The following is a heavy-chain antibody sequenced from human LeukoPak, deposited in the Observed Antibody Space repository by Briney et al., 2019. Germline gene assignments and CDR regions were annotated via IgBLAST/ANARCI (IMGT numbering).Heavy chain of an antibody. CDR2: INPSGGST. V-gene: IGHV1-46*01. Sequence: ASVKVSCKASGYTFTSYGISWVRQAPGQGLEWMGIINPSGGSTSYAQKFQGRVTMTRDTSTSTVYMELSSLRSEDTAVYYCASPGYSSGYPLDYWGQGTLVTVSS. D-gene: IGHD3-22*01. CDR1: GYTFTSYG. CDR3: ASPGYSSGYPLDY. J-gene: IGHJ4*02.